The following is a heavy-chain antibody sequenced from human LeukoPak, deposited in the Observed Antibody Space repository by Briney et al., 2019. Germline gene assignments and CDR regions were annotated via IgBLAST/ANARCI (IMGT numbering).Heavy chain of an antibody. CDR3: AGVSADAFDI. J-gene: IGHJ3*02. CDR1: GYTFTGYY. CDR2: INPNSGGT. V-gene: IGHV1-2*02. Sequence: GGSVKVSCKASGYTFTGYYMHWVRQAPGQGLEWMGWINPNSGGTNYAQKFQGRVTMTEDTSTDTAYMELSSLRSEDTAVYYCAGVSADAFDIWGQGTMVTVSS.